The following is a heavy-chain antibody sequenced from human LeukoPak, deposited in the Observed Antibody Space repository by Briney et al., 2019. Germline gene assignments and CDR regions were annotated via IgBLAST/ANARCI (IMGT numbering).Heavy chain of an antibody. CDR1: GGSFSGYY. Sequence: PSETLSLTCAVYGGSFSGYYWSWIRQPPGKGLEWIGEINHSGSTNYNLSLKSRVTISVDTSKNQFSLKLSSVTAADTAVYYCARKSGPRHYYYMDVWGKGTTVTVSS. CDR2: INHSGST. D-gene: IGHD2-15*01. CDR3: ARKSGPRHYYYMDV. J-gene: IGHJ6*03. V-gene: IGHV4-34*01.